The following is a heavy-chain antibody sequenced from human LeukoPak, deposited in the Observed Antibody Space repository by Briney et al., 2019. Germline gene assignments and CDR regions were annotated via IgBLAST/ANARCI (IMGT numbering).Heavy chain of an antibody. CDR3: ARVTMFRGVNDAFDI. Sequence: GGSLRLSCAASGFTFSSYAMSWVRQAPGKGLEWVSAISGSGGSTYYADSVKGRFTISRDNSKNTLYLQMNSLRAEDTAVYYCARVTMFRGVNDAFDIWGQGTMVTVSS. V-gene: IGHV3-23*01. CDR1: GFTFSSYA. D-gene: IGHD3-10*01. J-gene: IGHJ3*02. CDR2: ISGSGGST.